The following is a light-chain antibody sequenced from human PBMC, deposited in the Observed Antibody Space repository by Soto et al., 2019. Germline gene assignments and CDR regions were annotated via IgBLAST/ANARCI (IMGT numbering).Light chain of an antibody. CDR3: QQYGGSPRT. Sequence: IVMTQSPGTLSLSPGERATLSCRASQSFTKSLAWYQQKPGQAPRLLIYGASSRATGIPDRFSGSGSGTDFTLTISRLEPEDFAVYYCQQYGGSPRTFGQGTKVHIK. CDR1: QSFTKS. V-gene: IGKV3-20*01. CDR2: GAS. J-gene: IGKJ1*01.